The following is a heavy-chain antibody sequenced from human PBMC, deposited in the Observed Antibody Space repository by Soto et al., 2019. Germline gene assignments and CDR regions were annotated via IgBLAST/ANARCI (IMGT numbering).Heavy chain of an antibody. CDR1: GGTFNSYA. J-gene: IGHJ5*02. D-gene: IGHD3-9*01. CDR3: ARDSGQYYDILTGPFDP. CDR2: IIPIFGTA. V-gene: IGHV1-69*01. Sequence: QVQLVQSGAEVKKPGSSVKVSCKASGGTFNSYAISWVRQAPGQGLEWMGGIIPIFGTANYAQKFQGRVTITADESTSTAYMELSSLRSEDTAVYYCARDSGQYYDILTGPFDPWGQGTLVTVSS.